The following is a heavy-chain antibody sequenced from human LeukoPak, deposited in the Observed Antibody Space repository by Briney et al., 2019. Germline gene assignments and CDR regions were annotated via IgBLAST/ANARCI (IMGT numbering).Heavy chain of an antibody. CDR2: ISYDGSNK. D-gene: IGHD2-21*01. J-gene: IGHJ4*02. CDR1: GFTFSSYA. V-gene: IGHV3-30-3*01. CDR3: ARGIRD. Sequence: PGRSLRLSCAASGFTFSSYAMHWVRQAPGKGLEWVAVISYDGSNKYYADSVKGRFTISRDNSKNTLYLQMNSLRAEDTAVYYCARGIRDWGQGTLVTVSS.